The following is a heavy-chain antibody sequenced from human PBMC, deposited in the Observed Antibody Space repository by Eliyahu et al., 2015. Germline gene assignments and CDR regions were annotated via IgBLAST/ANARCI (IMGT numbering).Heavy chain of an antibody. CDR2: IYHSGST. CDR3: AREGSPAPFDP. CDR1: GYSISSGYY. J-gene: IGHJ5*02. Sequence: QVQLQESGPGLVKPSETLSLTCTVSGYSISSGYYWGWIRQPPGKGLGWVGSIYHSGSTYYNPSLKSRVTISVDTSKNQFSLKLSSVTAADTAVYYCAREGSPAPFDPWGQGTLVTVSS. V-gene: IGHV4-38-2*02.